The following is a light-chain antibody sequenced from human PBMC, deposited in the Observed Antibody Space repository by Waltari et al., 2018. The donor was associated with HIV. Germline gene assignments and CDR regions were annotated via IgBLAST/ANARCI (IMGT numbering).Light chain of an antibody. Sequence: QSALTQPASVSGSPGQSTTISCTGTSSHVGGYNYVSWYQQHPGKAPKLMIYEVSNRPSGVSDRFSGSKSGNTASLTISGLQAEDEADYYCRSFTSSSLYVFGTGTKVTVL. J-gene: IGLJ1*01. CDR1: SSHVGGYNY. CDR2: EVS. CDR3: RSFTSSSLYV. V-gene: IGLV2-14*01.